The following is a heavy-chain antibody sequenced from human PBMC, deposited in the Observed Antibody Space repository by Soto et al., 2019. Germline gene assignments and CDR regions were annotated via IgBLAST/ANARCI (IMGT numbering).Heavy chain of an antibody. J-gene: IGHJ4*02. D-gene: IGHD1-1*01. V-gene: IGHV3-11*06. CDR3: ARSGDNYNLLDY. CDR1: GFTFSDYY. Sequence: QVQLVESGGGVVKPGGSLRLSCAASGFTFSDYYMSWIRQAPGKGLEWISYSTNSGTFARYADSVKGRFSISRDNAKNSLYLQIVSLRGEDTAIYYCARSGDNYNLLDYWGQGTPVTVSS. CDR2: STNSGTFA.